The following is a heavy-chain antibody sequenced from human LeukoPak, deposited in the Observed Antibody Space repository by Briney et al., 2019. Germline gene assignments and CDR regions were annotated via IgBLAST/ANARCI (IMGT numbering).Heavy chain of an antibody. CDR2: IYSGGST. D-gene: IGHD3-10*01. J-gene: IGHJ6*02. Sequence: GGSLRLSCAASGFTVSSNYMSWVRQAPGKGLEWVSVIYSGGSTYYADSVKGRFTISRDNSKNTLYLQMNSLRAEDTAVYYCAREYGSGTPYYYYGMDVWGQGTTVTVPS. V-gene: IGHV3-53*01. CDR3: AREYGSGTPYYYYGMDV. CDR1: GFTVSSNY.